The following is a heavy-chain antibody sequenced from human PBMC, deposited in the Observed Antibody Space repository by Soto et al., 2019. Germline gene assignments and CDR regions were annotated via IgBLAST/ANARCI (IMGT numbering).Heavy chain of an antibody. J-gene: IGHJ4*02. Sequence: PGGSLRLSCAASGFTVSSNYMSWVRQAPGKGLEWVSVIYSGGSTYYADSVKGQFTISRDNSKNTLYLQMNSLRAEDTAVYYCAVGPTYIVATIHSLDYWGQGTLVTVYS. CDR3: AVGPTYIVATIHSLDY. V-gene: IGHV3-53*01. CDR1: GFTVSSNY. CDR2: IYSGGST. D-gene: IGHD5-12*01.